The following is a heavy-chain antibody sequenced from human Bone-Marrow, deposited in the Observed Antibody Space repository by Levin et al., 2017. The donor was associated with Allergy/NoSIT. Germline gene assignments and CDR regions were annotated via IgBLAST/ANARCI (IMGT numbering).Heavy chain of an antibody. CDR1: GYSFSTYW. CDR2: IYPGDSDT. J-gene: IGHJ4*02. D-gene: IGHD5-24*01. V-gene: IGHV5-51*01. Sequence: GGSLRLSCEGSGYSFSTYWLGWVRQKPGNGLEWMGIIYPGDSDTKYSPSFQGQVTISADKSITTAYLQWSSLKASDTAIYYCGRRGDGYSFDYWGQGTLVTVSS. CDR3: GRRGDGYSFDY.